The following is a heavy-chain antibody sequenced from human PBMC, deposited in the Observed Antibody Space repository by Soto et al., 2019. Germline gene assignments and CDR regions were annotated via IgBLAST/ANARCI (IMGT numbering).Heavy chain of an antibody. CDR1: GGSFSGYY. V-gene: IGHV4-34*01. CDR2: INHSGST. J-gene: IGHJ1*01. CDR3: ARGGIAARLQH. Sequence: QVQLQQWGAGLLKPSETLSLTCAGYGGSFSGYYWSWIRQPPGRGLEWIGEINHSGSTYYNPSLTSRVTISVDTSTNHFSLKLTSVTAADAAVYYCARGGIAARLQHWGQGTLVTVSS. D-gene: IGHD6-6*01.